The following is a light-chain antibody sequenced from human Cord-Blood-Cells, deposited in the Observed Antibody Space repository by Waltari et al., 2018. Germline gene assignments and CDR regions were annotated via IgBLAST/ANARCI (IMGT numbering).Light chain of an antibody. CDR1: SSDVGGYNY. V-gene: IGLV2-11*01. J-gene: IGLJ3*02. CDR3: CSYAGSYTGV. CDR2: DVT. Sequence: QSALPQPRPVSGSPGQSVTISCTGTSSDVGGYNYVSCYQQHPGKAPKLMIYDVTKRPSGVPDRSSGSKSGTTASLTISGLEAEDEADYYCCSYAGSYTGVFGGGTKLTVL.